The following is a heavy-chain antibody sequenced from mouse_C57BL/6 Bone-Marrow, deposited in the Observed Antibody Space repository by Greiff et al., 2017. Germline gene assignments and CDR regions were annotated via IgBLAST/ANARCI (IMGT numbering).Heavy chain of an antibody. J-gene: IGHJ4*01. CDR2: ISNLAYSI. CDR1: GFTFSDYG. D-gene: IGHD1-2*01. CDR3: ARAITKDYAMDY. V-gene: IGHV5-15*01. Sequence: EVKLMESGGGLVQPGGSLKLSCAASGFTFSDYGMAWVRQAPRKGLEWVAFISNLAYSIYYADTVTGRFTISRENTTNTLYLEMSSLKSEDTAMYYCARAITKDYAMDYWGQGTSVTVSS.